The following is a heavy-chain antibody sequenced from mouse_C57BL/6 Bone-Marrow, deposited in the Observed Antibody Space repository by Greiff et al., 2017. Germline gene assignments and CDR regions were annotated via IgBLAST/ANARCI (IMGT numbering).Heavy chain of an antibody. J-gene: IGHJ4*01. CDR1: GYTFTDYY. CDR3: ARANYDYDWYYAMDY. D-gene: IGHD2-4*01. V-gene: IGHV1-26*01. CDR2: INPNNGGT. Sequence: EVQLHQSGPELVKPGASVKISCKASGYTFTDYYMNWVKQSHGKSLEWIGDINPNNGGTSYNQKFKGKATLTVDKSSSTAYMELRSLTSEDSAVYYCARANYDYDWYYAMDYWGQGTSVTVSS.